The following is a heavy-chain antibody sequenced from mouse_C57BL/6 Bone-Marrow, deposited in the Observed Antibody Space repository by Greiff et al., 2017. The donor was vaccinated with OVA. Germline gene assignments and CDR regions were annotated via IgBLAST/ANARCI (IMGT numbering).Heavy chain of an antibody. Sequence: EVQGVESGGGLVQPGGSMKLSCVASGFTFSNYWMNWVRQSPEKGLEWVAQIRLKSDNYATHYAESVKGRFTISRDDSKSSVYLQMNNLRAEDTGIYYCTSSWMDYWGQGTSVTVSS. J-gene: IGHJ4*01. CDR1: GFTFSNYW. V-gene: IGHV6-3*01. CDR3: TSSWMDY. CDR2: IRLKSDNYAT.